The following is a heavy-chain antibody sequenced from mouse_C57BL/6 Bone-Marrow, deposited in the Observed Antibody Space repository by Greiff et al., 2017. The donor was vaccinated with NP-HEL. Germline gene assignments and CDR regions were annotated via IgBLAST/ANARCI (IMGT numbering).Heavy chain of an antibody. V-gene: IGHV5-6*02. J-gene: IGHJ2*01. Sequence: DVMLVESGGDLVKPGGSLKLSCAASGFTFSSYGMSWVRQTPDKRLEWVATISSGGSYTYYPDSVKGRFTISRDNAKNTLYLQMSSLKSEDTAMYYCARHYDSNYFDYWGQGSTLTVSS. CDR2: ISSGGSYT. CDR3: ARHYDSNYFDY. D-gene: IGHD1-1*01. CDR1: GFTFSSYG.